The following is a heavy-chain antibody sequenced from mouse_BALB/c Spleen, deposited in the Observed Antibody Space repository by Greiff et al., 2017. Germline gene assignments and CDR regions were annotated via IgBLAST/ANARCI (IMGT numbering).Heavy chain of an antibody. J-gene: IGHJ4*01. Sequence: EVKLQESGGGLVQPGGSRKLSCAASGFTFSSFGMHWVRQAPGKGLEWVAYISSGSSTTYYADTVKGRFTISRDKSKNTLFLQMTSLRSEDTAMYYCARSHDYDGEAMDYWGQGTSVTVSS. CDR2: ISSGSSTT. CDR3: ARSHDYDGEAMDY. CDR1: GFTFSSFG. D-gene: IGHD2-4*01. V-gene: IGHV5-17*02.